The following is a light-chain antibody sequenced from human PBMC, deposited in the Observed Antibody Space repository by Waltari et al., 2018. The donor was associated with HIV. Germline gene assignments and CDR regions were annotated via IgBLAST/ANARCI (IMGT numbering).Light chain of an antibody. CDR1: QGIDNW. CDR2: MTS. Sequence: IQMTQSPSNLSASVGDTVILTCRASQGIDNWLAWYHQKPGRAPKLLISMTSVLESGVPSRFSGSGSGTTFTLTITGLQPDDAGTYFCQQYSTHYAFGQGTRVE. V-gene: IGKV1-5*03. CDR3: QQYSTHYA. J-gene: IGKJ2*01.